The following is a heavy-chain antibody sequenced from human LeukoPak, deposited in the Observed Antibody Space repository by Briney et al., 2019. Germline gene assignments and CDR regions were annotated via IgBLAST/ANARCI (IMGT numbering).Heavy chain of an antibody. Sequence: PGGSLRLSCAASGFTFSSYGMHWVRQAPGKGLEWVAVISYDGSNKYYADSVKGRFTISRDNFNNTLYLQVNSLRAEDTAVYYCARGLGYCNGGSCPIGYWGQGTLVTVSS. D-gene: IGHD2-15*01. CDR2: ISYDGSNK. CDR3: ARGLGYCNGGSCPIGY. J-gene: IGHJ4*02. CDR1: GFTFSSYG. V-gene: IGHV3-30*03.